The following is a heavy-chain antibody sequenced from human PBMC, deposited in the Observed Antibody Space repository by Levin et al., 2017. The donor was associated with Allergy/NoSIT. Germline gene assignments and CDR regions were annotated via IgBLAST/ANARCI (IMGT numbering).Heavy chain of an antibody. CDR2: IYYSGST. J-gene: IGHJ3*02. CDR1: GGSISSGGYY. D-gene: IGHD3-10*01. CDR3: ARAGPYYGSGLGAFDI. V-gene: IGHV4-31*03. Sequence: SCTVSGGSISSGGYYWSWIRQHPGKGLEWIGYIYYSGSTYYNPSLKSRVTISVDTSKNQFSLKLSSVTAADTAVYYCARAGPYYGSGLGAFDIWGQGTMVTVSS.